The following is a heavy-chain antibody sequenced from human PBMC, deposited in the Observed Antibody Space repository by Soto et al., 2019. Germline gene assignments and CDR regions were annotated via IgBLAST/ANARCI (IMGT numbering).Heavy chain of an antibody. V-gene: IGHV1-2*04. CDR2: INPKSGGT. CDR3: ARGDSTDCSNGVCSFFYNHDMDV. J-gene: IGHJ6*02. D-gene: IGHD2-8*01. CDR1: GYSFTDYH. Sequence: ASVKVSCKASGYSFTDYHIHWVRQAPGQGLEWLGRINPKSGGTSTAQKFQGWVTMTTDTAISTASMELTRLTSDDTAIYYCARGDSTDCSNGVCSFFYNHDMDVWGQGTTVTVSS.